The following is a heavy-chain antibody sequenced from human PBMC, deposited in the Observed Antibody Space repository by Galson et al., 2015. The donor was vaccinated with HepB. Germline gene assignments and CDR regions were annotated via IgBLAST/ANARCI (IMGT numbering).Heavy chain of an antibody. Sequence: QSGAEVKKPGESLKISCTGSGPSFTTYWITWVRQMPGKGLQWMGRIDPSDSYISYSPSFQGHVTISADKSISTAYLQWSSLEASDTAMYYCARQSRYTYAYGYWGQGTLVTVSS. CDR2: IDPSDSYI. V-gene: IGHV5-10-1*01. CDR1: GPSFTTYW. CDR3: ARQSRYTYAYGY. J-gene: IGHJ4*02. D-gene: IGHD5-18*01.